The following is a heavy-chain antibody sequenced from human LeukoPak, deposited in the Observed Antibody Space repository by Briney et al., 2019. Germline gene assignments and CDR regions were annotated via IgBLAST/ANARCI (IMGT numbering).Heavy chain of an antibody. CDR1: GDSISSSQW. Sequence: SETLSLTCAVSGDSISSSQWWSWVRQPPGKGLEWIGEIYHSGSTNYNPSLKSRVTISVDKSKNQFSLKVNSVTAADTAVYYCARKNYDGNWSFDYWGQGTLVTVSS. CDR2: IYHSGST. J-gene: IGHJ4*02. D-gene: IGHD4-23*01. V-gene: IGHV4-4*02. CDR3: ARKNYDGNWSFDY.